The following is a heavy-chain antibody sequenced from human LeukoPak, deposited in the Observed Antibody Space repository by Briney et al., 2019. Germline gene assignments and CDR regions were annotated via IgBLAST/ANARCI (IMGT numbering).Heavy chain of an antibody. CDR3: ARVVFSSGYFNWYFDL. CDR2: TYYRPKWYN. CDR1: GDSVSSNSAA. V-gene: IGHV6-1*01. D-gene: IGHD3-22*01. Sequence: SQTLSLTCAISGDSVSSNSAAWNWIRQSPSRGLEWLGRTYYRPKWYNDYAVSVKSRITINPDTSKSQFSLQLNSVTPEDTAVYYCARVVFSSGYFNWYFDLWGRGTLVTVSS. J-gene: IGHJ2*01.